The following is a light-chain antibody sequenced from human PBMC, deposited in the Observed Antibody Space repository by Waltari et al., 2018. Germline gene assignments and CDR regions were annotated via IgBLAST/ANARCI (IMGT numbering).Light chain of an antibody. CDR3: QQYYSTPYT. CDR1: QSALYSSNNKNY. V-gene: IGKV4-1*01. J-gene: IGKJ2*01. Sequence: VMTQSPDSLAVSLGERATINCKSSQSALYSSNNKNYLAWYQQKPGQPPKLLIYWASTRESGVPDRFSGSGSGTDFTLTISSLQAEDVAVYYCQQYYSTPYTFGQGTKLEIK. CDR2: WAS.